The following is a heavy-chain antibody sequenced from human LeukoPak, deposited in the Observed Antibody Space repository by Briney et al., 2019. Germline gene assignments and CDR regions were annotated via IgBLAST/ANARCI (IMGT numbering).Heavy chain of an antibody. Sequence: GGSLRLSCAASGFTFTTYAMSWVRQAPGKGLEWVSGISGLGDNTYYVDSVKGRFTISRDNAKNTQYLQINSLRVEDTAVYYCARSLRSPRYCIDDTCYFDYWGQGTLVTVSS. CDR1: GFTFTTYA. CDR2: ISGLGDNT. D-gene: IGHD2-15*01. V-gene: IGHV3-23*01. CDR3: ARSLRSPRYCIDDTCYFDY. J-gene: IGHJ4*02.